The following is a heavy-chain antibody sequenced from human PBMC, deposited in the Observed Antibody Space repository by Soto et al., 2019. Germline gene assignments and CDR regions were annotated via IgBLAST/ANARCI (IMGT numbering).Heavy chain of an antibody. CDR1: GFTVSSNY. D-gene: IGHD3-3*01. Sequence: EVQLVESGGGLVQPGGSLRLSCAASGFTVSSNYMSWVRQAPGKGLEWVSVIYSGGSTYYADSVKGRFTISRDNSKNPLYLQMNSLRAEDTAVYYCARKNRDDFWSGYHYYYMDVWGKGTTVTVSS. V-gene: IGHV3-66*01. CDR3: ARKNRDDFWSGYHYYYMDV. J-gene: IGHJ6*03. CDR2: IYSGGST.